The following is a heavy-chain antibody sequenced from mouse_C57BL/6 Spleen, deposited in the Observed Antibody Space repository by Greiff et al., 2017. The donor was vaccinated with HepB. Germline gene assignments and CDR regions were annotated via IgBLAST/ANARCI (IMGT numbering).Heavy chain of an antibody. CDR3: ARQLGLV. CDR2: INPNNGGT. J-gene: IGHJ1*03. CDR1: GYTFTDYY. D-gene: IGHD4-1*02. Sequence: VQLQQSGPELVKPGASVKISCKASGYTFTDYYMNWVKQSHGKSLEWIGDINPNNGGTSYNQKFKGKATLTVDKSASTAYMELRSLTSEDSAVYYCARQLGLVWGTGTTVTVSS. V-gene: IGHV1-26*01.